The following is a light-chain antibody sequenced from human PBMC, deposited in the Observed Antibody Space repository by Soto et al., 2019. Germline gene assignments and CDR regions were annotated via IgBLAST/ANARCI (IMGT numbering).Light chain of an antibody. V-gene: IGLV2-14*01. Sequence: QSALTQPASVSGSPGQSITIPCTGTSSDVGGYNYVSWYQQRPGKAPKVMIYDVSNRPSGVSNRFSGSKSGNTASLTISGLQAEDEADYYCSSYTSSSLYVFGTGTKLTVL. CDR2: DVS. CDR1: SSDVGGYNY. J-gene: IGLJ1*01. CDR3: SSYTSSSLYV.